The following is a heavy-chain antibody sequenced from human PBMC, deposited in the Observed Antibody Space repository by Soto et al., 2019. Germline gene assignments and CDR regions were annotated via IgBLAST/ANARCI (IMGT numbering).Heavy chain of an antibody. V-gene: IGHV3-23*01. CDR1: GFTFSSYS. CDR2: FRTGADDGTT. D-gene: IGHD5-12*01. CDR3: ASDYSGYGGAFDI. Sequence: PGGSLRLSCAASGFTFSSYSMSWVRQAPGKGLEWVSGFRTGADDGTTYYADSVKGRFTISRDISKNTLFLQMNSLRAEDTAIYYCASDYSGYGGAFDIWGLGTMVTVSS. J-gene: IGHJ3*02.